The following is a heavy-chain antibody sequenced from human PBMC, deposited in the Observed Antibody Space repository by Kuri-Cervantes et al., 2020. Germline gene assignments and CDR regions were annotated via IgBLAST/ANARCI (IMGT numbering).Heavy chain of an antibody. CDR3: ARGSTNGYNSFDY. J-gene: IGHJ4*02. Sequence: GGSLRLSCAASGFTFDDYGMSWVRQAPGKGLEWVSGINWNGGSTGYADFVKGRFTISRDTSKNTLYLQINSLRSEDTAVFYCARGSTNGYNSFDYWGQGTLVTVSS. D-gene: IGHD5-24*01. V-gene: IGHV3-20*04. CDR1: GFTFDDYG. CDR2: INWNGGST.